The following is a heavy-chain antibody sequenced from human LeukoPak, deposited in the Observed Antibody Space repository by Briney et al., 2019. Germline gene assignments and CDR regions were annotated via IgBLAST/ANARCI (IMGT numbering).Heavy chain of an antibody. CDR3: ARTRYYYNSRSYGAPYYFDY. V-gene: IGHV4-39*01. Sequence: SETLSLTCAVSGGSISSNSYYWGWIRQPPGKGLEWIGSIYYSGSTYYNPSLKSRVTISVDTSKNQFSLKLSSVTAADTAVYYCARTRYYYNSRSYGAPYYFDYWGQGTLSPSPQ. CDR1: GGSISSNSYY. D-gene: IGHD3-10*01. J-gene: IGHJ4*02. CDR2: IYYSGST.